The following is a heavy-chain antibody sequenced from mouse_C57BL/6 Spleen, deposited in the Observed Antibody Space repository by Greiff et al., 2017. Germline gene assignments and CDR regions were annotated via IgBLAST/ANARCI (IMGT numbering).Heavy chain of an antibody. V-gene: IGHV5-9*01. CDR2: ISGGGGNT. CDR1: GFTFSSYT. CDR3: ARHDGYPAWFAY. D-gene: IGHD2-3*01. J-gene: IGHJ3*01. Sequence: EVKLVESGGGLVKPGGSLKLSCAASGFTFSSYTMSWVRQTPEKRLEWVATISGGGGNTYYPDSVKGRFTISSDNAKNTLYLQMSSLRSEDTALYYCARHDGYPAWFAYWGQGTLVTVSA.